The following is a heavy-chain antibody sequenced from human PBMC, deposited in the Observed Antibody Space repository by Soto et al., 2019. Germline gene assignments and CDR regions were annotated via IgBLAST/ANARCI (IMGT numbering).Heavy chain of an antibody. CDR1: GFTFSSYG. CDR3: ARDSQWLVQDY. D-gene: IGHD6-19*01. Sequence: PGGSLRLSCAASGFTFSSYGMHWVRQAPGKGLEWVAVIWYDGSNKYYADSVKGRFTISRDNSKNTLYLQMNSLRAEDTAVYYCARDSQWLVQDYWGQGTLVIVSS. V-gene: IGHV3-33*01. CDR2: IWYDGSNK. J-gene: IGHJ4*02.